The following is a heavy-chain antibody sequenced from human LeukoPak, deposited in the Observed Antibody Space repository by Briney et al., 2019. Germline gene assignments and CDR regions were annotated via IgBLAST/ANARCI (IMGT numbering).Heavy chain of an antibody. CDR1: GLTFSGFE. CDR3: ARRFRD. D-gene: IGHD5-24*01. J-gene: IGHJ4*02. V-gene: IGHV3-48*03. Sequence: GGSLRLSCVGSGLTFSGFEMNWVRQAPGKGLEWASYIRDDGTLKTYGDSVKGRFTISRDNAKNSLYLQMNSLRAEDTAIYYCARRFRDWGQGTLVTVSS. CDR2: IRDDGTLK.